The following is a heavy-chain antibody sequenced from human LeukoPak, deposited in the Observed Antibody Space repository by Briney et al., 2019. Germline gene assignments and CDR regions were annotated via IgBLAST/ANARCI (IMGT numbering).Heavy chain of an antibody. Sequence: SQTLSLTCTVSGGSISSGDYYWSWIRQPPGKGLEWIGYIYYSGSTYYNPSLKSRVTISVDASKNQFSLKLSSVTAADTAVYYCARDEITIEAFDIWGQGTMVTVSS. V-gene: IGHV4-30-4*01. CDR3: ARDEITIEAFDI. CDR2: IYYSGST. D-gene: IGHD3-10*01. J-gene: IGHJ3*02. CDR1: GGSISSGDYY.